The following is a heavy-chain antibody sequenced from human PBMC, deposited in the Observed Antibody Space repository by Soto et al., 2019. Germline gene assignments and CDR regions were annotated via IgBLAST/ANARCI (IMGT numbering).Heavy chain of an antibody. CDR1: GFTFSNYG. V-gene: IGHV3-30*03. J-gene: IGHJ4*02. D-gene: IGHD6-19*01. CDR2: ISYDGSNK. CDR3: ARKDNSGYAY. Sequence: GGSLRLSCAASGFTFSNYGIHWVRQAPGKGPEWVALISYDGSNKYYADSVKGRFTISRDNSKNTMYLQMNSLRDEDTAMYYCARKDNSGYAYWVQGTLVTVSA.